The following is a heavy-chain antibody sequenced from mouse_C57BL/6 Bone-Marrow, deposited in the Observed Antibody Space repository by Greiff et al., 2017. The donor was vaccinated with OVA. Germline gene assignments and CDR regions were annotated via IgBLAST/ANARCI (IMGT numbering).Heavy chain of an antibody. CDR2: INPSTGGT. Sequence: VHVKQSGPELVKPGASVKISCKASGYSFTGYYMNWVKQSPEKSLEWIGEINPSTGGTTYNQKFKAKATLTVDKSSSTAYMQLKSLTSEDSAVYYCARRGLYYVRYFDVWGTGTTVTVSS. V-gene: IGHV1-42*01. CDR3: ARRGLYYVRYFDV. D-gene: IGHD1-1*01. J-gene: IGHJ1*03. CDR1: GYSFTGYY.